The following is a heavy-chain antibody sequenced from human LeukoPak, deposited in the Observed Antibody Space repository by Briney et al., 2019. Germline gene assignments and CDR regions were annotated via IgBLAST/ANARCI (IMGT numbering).Heavy chain of an antibody. J-gene: IGHJ4*02. D-gene: IGHD3-16*01. V-gene: IGHV4-34*01. CDR2: INHSGST. Sequence: PGGSLRLSCAVSDFTFSGSTMHWVRQASGKGLEWIGEINHSGSTNYNPSLKSRVTISVDTSKNQFSLKLSSVTAADTAVYYCARHYPRRGRSFDYWGQGTLVTVSS. CDR1: DFTFSGST. CDR3: ARHYPRRGRSFDY.